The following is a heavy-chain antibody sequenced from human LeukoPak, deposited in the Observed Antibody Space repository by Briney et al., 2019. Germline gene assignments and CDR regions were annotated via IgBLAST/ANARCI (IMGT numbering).Heavy chain of an antibody. J-gene: IGHJ6*02. Sequence: ASVKVSCKASGYTFTSYAMNWVRQAPGQGLEWMRWINTNTGNPTYAQGFTGRFVFSLDTSVSTAYLQISSLKAEDTAVYYCARDSKSSSWYSHYYYGMDVWGQGTTVAVSS. D-gene: IGHD6-13*01. V-gene: IGHV7-4-1*02. CDR3: ARDSKSSSWYSHYYYGMDV. CDR1: GYTFTSYA. CDR2: INTNTGNP.